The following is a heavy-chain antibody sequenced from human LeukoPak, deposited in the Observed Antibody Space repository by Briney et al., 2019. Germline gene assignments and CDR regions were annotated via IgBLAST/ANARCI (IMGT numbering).Heavy chain of an antibody. J-gene: IGHJ4*02. CDR3: ASLSITIFGVVIYGGFDY. CDR1: GGTFSSYA. Sequence: ASVKVSCKASGGTFSSYAISWVRQAPGQGLEWMGRIIPIFGTANYAQKFQGRVTITTDESTSTAYMELSSLRSEDTAVYYCASLSITIFGVVIYGGFDYWGQGTLVTVYS. CDR2: IIPIFGTA. V-gene: IGHV1-69*05. D-gene: IGHD3-3*01.